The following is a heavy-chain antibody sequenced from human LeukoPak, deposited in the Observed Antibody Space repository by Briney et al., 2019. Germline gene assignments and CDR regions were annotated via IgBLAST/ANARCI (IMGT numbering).Heavy chain of an antibody. V-gene: IGHV4-38-2*02. J-gene: IGHJ6*03. D-gene: IGHD4-11*01. CDR1: GYSISSGYY. Sequence: SETLSLTCTVSGYSISSGYYWAWIRQPPGKGLEWIGYIYHSGSTNYNPSLKSRVTISVDTSKNQFSLKLSSVTAADTAVYYCARGRGMTTVTYYYYYYMDVWGKGTTVTISS. CDR3: ARGRGMTTVTYYYYYYMDV. CDR2: IYHSGST.